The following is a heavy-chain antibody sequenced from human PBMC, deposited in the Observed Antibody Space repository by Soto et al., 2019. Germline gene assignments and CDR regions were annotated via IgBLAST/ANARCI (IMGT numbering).Heavy chain of an antibody. J-gene: IGHJ1*01. CDR2: VNPNTAGT. CDR1: GYTFTDHY. D-gene: IGHD2-8*01. CDR3: ASIDMGAYDGNGLDV. Sequence: QAQLVQSGAEVKKPGASVKVSCEASGYTFTDHYVHWVRQAPGQGLEWMGWVNPNTAGTIYAQKFHGRITMTSDTSIIKAYMEITSLRSDDTALYYCASIDMGAYDGNGLDVWGQGTLVTVTS. V-gene: IGHV1-2*02.